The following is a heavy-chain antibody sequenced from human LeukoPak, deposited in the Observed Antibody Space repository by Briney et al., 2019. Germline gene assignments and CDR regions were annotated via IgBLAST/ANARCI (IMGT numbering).Heavy chain of an antibody. D-gene: IGHD6-6*01. CDR1: GGSFSGYY. CDR2: INHSGST. V-gene: IGHV4-34*01. J-gene: IGHJ4*02. Sequence: SETLSLTCAAYGGSFSGYYWSWIRQPPGKGLEWIGLINHSGSTNYNPTHKSRVTISVDTTKNQFTRKLSSVTAADTAVYYCARRRAARGTFDYWGQGTLVTVSS. CDR3: ARRRAARGTFDY.